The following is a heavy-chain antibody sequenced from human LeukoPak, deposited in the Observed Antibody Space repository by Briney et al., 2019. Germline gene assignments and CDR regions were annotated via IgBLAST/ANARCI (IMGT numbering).Heavy chain of an antibody. D-gene: IGHD3-3*01. Sequence: GGSLRLSCAASGFTFSSYSMNWVRQAPGKGLEWVSSISSSSSYIYYADSVKGRFTISRDNAKNSLYLQMNSLRAEDTAVYYCARELRFLEWLPPRGGLDYWGQETLVTVSS. CDR2: ISSSSSYI. CDR1: GFTFSSYS. CDR3: ARELRFLEWLPPRGGLDY. J-gene: IGHJ4*02. V-gene: IGHV3-21*01.